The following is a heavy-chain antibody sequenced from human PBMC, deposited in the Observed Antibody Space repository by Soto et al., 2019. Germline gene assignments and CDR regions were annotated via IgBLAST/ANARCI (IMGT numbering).Heavy chain of an antibody. CDR2: ISSSSSTI. V-gene: IGHV3-48*01. J-gene: IGHJ6*03. Sequence: GGSLSLSCAASGFTFSSYSMNWVRQAPGKGLEWVSYISSSSSTIYYADSVKGRFTISRDNAKNSRYLQMNSLRAEDTAVYYCARGPYDFWSGYYIYYYMDVWGKGTTVTVSS. D-gene: IGHD3-3*01. CDR3: ARGPYDFWSGYYIYYYMDV. CDR1: GFTFSSYS.